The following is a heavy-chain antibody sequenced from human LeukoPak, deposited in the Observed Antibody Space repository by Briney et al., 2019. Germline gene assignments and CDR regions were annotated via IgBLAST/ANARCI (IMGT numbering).Heavy chain of an antibody. CDR1: GGSISSSSYY. J-gene: IGHJ6*02. D-gene: IGHD3-9*01. V-gene: IGHV4-39*07. CDR2: IYYSGST. CDR3: ARELRYFDWPTQHYYYYGMDV. Sequence: PSETLSLTCTVSGGSISSSSYYWGWIRQPPGKGLEWIGSIYYSGSTYYNPSLKSRVTISVDTSKNQFSLKLSSVTAADTAVYYCARELRYFDWPTQHYYYYGMDVWGQGTTVTVSS.